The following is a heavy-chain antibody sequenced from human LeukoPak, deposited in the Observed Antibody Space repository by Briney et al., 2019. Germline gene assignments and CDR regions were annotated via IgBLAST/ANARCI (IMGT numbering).Heavy chain of an antibody. CDR3: VKDHDWGAFHI. CDR2: ISSNGGTT. CDR1: GFTFSTYA. J-gene: IGHJ3*02. D-gene: IGHD7-27*01. Sequence: GGSLRLSCSASGFTFSTYAMHWVRQAPGKGLEYVSGISSNGGTTYYADSVKGRFTISRDNSKNTLYLQMSSLRAEGTAVYYCVKDHDWGAFHIWGQGTMVTVSS. V-gene: IGHV3-64D*06.